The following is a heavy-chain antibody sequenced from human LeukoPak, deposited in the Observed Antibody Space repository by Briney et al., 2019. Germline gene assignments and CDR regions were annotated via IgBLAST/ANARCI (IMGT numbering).Heavy chain of an antibody. Sequence: GSSVKVSCKASGYTFTGYYMHWVRQAPGQGLEWMGWINPNSGGTNYAQKFQGRVTMTRDTSISTAYMELSRLRSDDTAVYYCARDRHDFWSGYFSYWGQGTLVTVSS. J-gene: IGHJ4*02. CDR3: ARDRHDFWSGYFSY. CDR2: INPNSGGT. D-gene: IGHD3-3*01. CDR1: GYTFTGYY. V-gene: IGHV1-2*02.